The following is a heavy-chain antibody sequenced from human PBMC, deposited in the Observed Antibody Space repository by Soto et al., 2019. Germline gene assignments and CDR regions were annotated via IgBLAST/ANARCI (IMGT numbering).Heavy chain of an antibody. CDR3: ARVLRVREVIISGGYYYYMDV. Sequence: QVQLEESGPRLVKSSETLSLTCNVSGDSIRSNYWSWIRQSPGKGLEWIGYVHYSGRTNFNPSLKSRVTTSLDTSKNQFSLSLISLTAADTAIYYCARVLRVREVIISGGYYYYMDVWGKGTTVTVSS. V-gene: IGHV4-59*01. J-gene: IGHJ6*03. CDR1: GDSIRSNY. CDR2: VHYSGRT. D-gene: IGHD3-10*01.